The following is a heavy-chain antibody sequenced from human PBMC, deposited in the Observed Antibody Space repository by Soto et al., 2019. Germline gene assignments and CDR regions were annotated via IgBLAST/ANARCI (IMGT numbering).Heavy chain of an antibody. J-gene: IGHJ4*02. CDR3: ARGSKDSYPGSRIFDF. CDR1: GITFLSRA. Sequence: WGSLRLSCVASGITFLSRAITCFRHSPFEGLQWVSTITDTGGDTKSADSVRGRFTISRDNSKSTLYLQMNSLRAEDSAIYYCARGSKDSYPGSRIFDFWGRGTLVTVSS. D-gene: IGHD3-10*01. CDR2: ITDTGGDT. V-gene: IGHV3-23*01.